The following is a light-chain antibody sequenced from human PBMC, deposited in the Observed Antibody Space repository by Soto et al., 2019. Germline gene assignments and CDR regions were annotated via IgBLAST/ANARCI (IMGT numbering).Light chain of an antibody. CDR1: QSVGNF. CDR2: DAA. J-gene: IGKJ2*01. Sequence: EVLLTQSPVTLSVSPGERATLSCRASQSVGNFLAWYQQRPGQAPRLLIYDAANRATGIPARFSGSGSGTDFTLTISSLEPEDFAVYYCQKSGSFGQGTKLEIK. CDR3: QKSGS. V-gene: IGKV3-11*01.